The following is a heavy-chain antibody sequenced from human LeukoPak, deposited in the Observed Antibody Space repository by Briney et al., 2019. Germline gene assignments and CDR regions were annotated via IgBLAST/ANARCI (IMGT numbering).Heavy chain of an antibody. CDR2: ISVDGETA. D-gene: IGHD6-19*01. V-gene: IGHV3-23*01. J-gene: IGHJ4*02. CDR1: GFSVSSFG. Sequence: GGSLRLSCAVSGFSVSSFGMSWARQAPGEGLEWISAISVDGETAWYADSVKGRFIISRDTSKNTLYLQLSSLRAEDTAVYYCAPGYSSGWYPYWGQGSLVSVSS. CDR3: APGYSSGWYPY.